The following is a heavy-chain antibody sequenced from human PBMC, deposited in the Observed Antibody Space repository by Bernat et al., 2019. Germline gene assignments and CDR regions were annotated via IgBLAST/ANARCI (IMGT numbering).Heavy chain of an antibody. D-gene: IGHD7-27*01. CDR2: INQDGSDI. CDR3: GGGALTGLDF. V-gene: IGHV3-7*02. J-gene: IGHJ4*02. Sequence: EVQLVESGGGLVQPGGSLRLSCAVSGFTFSGSWMTWVRQAPGKGLEWVANINQDGSDINYVDSVNGRFIISRDNAKTSLSLQMDSLRAEDTAVYYCGGGALTGLDFWGQGTLVTVSS. CDR1: GFTFSGSW.